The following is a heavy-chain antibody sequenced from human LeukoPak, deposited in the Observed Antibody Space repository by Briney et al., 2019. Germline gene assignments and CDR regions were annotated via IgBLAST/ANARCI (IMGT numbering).Heavy chain of an antibody. V-gene: IGHV1-2*02. CDR3: ARDPIEAAVDFDY. CDR1: GYTFTGYY. J-gene: IGHJ4*02. CDR2: INPNSGGT. D-gene: IGHD6-13*01. Sequence: GASVKVSCKASGYTFTGYYMHWGRQAPGQGLEWRGWINPNSGGTKYGQKFQGRVTMTRDTSISTAYMELSRLRSDDTAVYYCARDPIEAAVDFDYWGQGTLVTVSS.